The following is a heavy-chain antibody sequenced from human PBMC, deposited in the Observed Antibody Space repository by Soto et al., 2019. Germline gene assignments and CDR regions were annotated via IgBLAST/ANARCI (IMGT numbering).Heavy chain of an antibody. CDR2: IDWDDDK. D-gene: IGHD4-17*01. Sequence: SGPTLVNPTQTLTLTCTFSGFSLSTSGMCVSWIRQPPGKALEWLALIDWDDDKYYSTSLKTRLTISKDTSKNQVVLTMTNMDPVDTATYYCARLMTTVTTWHGMGVWGQGTTVTVSS. CDR1: GFSLSTSGMC. V-gene: IGHV2-70*01. J-gene: IGHJ6*02. CDR3: ARLMTTVTTWHGMGV.